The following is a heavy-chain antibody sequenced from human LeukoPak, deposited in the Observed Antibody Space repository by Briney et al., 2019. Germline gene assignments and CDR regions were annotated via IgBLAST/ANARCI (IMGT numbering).Heavy chain of an antibody. J-gene: IGHJ5*02. V-gene: IGHV1-46*01. CDR3: ARDVGDYYDSSGNEGHWFDP. CDR2: INPSGGST. Sequence: ASVKVSCKASGYTFTSYYMHWVRQAPGQGLEWMGIINPSGGSTSYAQKFQGRVTMTRDTSTSTVYMELSSLRSEDTAVYYCARDVGDYYDSSGNEGHWFDPWGQGTLVTVSS. CDR1: GYTFTSYY. D-gene: IGHD3-22*01.